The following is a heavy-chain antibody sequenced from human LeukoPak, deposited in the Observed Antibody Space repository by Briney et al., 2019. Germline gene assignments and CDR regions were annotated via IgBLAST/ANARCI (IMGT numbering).Heavy chain of an antibody. CDR3: ARESPSSRDAFDI. CDR2: IYYSGTT. J-gene: IGHJ3*02. CDR1: GGSITNYY. Sequence: SETLSLTCTVSGGSITNYYWSWIRQPPGKGLEWIGYIYYSGTTNYNPSLKSRVTISVDRSKNQFSLKLSSVTAADTAVYYCARESPSSRDAFDIWGQGTMVTVSS. V-gene: IGHV4-59*12. D-gene: IGHD6-13*01.